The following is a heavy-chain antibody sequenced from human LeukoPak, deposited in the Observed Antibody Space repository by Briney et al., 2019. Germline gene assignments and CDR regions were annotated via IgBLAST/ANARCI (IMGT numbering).Heavy chain of an antibody. CDR1: GFIFIDYS. D-gene: IGHD1-26*01. CDR3: ARDFRSGSYSGDYYFDY. J-gene: IGHJ4*02. CDR2: ISSGSTYI. Sequence: GGSLSLSCAASGFIFIDYSMNWVRQAPGKGLEWVSSISSGSTYIYYADSVKGRFTISRDNGETSLYLQMSSLRTEDTAVYYCARDFRSGSYSGDYYFDYWGQGTLVTVSS. V-gene: IGHV3-21*01.